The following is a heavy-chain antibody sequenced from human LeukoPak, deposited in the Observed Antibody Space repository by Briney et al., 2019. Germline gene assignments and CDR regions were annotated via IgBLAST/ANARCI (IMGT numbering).Heavy chain of an antibody. CDR2: ISYDGSNK. CDR1: GFTFSSYA. D-gene: IGHD3-10*01. CDR3: ARDPDMVRGVISPAY. Sequence: PGGSLRLSCAASGFTFSSYAMHWVRQAPGKGLEWVAVISYDGSNKYYADSVKDPFTISRDNSKNTLYLQMNSLRAEDRAVYYCARDPDMVRGVISPAYWGQGTLVTVSS. J-gene: IGHJ4*02. V-gene: IGHV3-30*04.